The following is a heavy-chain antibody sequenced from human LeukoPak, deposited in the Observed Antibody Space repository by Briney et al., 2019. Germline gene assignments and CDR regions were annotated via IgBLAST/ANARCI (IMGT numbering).Heavy chain of an antibody. Sequence: SETLSLTCTVSGGSISSYYWSWIRQPPGKGLEWIGYIYYSGSTNYNPSLKSRVTISVDTSKNQFSLKLSSVTAADTAVYYCARGTTEQWTFDYWGQGTLVTVSS. CDR1: GGSISSYY. J-gene: IGHJ4*02. D-gene: IGHD6-19*01. V-gene: IGHV4-59*01. CDR2: IYYSGST. CDR3: ARGTTEQWTFDY.